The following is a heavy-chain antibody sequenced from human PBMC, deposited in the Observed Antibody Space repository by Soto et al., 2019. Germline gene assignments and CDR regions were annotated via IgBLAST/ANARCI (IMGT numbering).Heavy chain of an antibody. CDR3: ARESVDLTSNCDY. D-gene: IGHD5-12*01. CDR1: GFTFTTYS. J-gene: IGHJ4*02. Sequence: EVQLVESGGGLAKPGGALRLSCAASGFTFTTYSMKWVRQAPGKGLEWFSSISSTTNYISYGDSMKGRFTISRDNAKNSLYLAINSLRAEDTGVYYCARESVDLTSNCDYWVQGTLVTVSS. V-gene: IGHV3-21*06. CDR2: ISSTTNYI.